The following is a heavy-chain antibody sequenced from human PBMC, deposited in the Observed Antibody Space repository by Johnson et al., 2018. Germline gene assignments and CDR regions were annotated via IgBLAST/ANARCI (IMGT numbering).Heavy chain of an antibody. CDR2: IYYRGST. V-gene: IGHV4-59*01. CDR1: GGSISSYY. D-gene: IGHD2-21*01. CDR3: ARGYSSLIDYDDYMDV. Sequence: QVQLQESGPGLVKPSETLSLTCTVSGGSISSYYWSWIRQPPGKGLEWIGYIYYRGSTNYNPSLKSRVTISVDTSKNQFSLKLSSVTAADTAVYYCARGYSSLIDYDDYMDVWGKGTTVTVSS. J-gene: IGHJ6*03.